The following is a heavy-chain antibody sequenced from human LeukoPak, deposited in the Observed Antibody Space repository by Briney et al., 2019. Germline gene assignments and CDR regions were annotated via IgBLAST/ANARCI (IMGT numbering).Heavy chain of an antibody. CDR2: IKSKADGETT. J-gene: IGHJ4*02. D-gene: IGHD6-19*01. CDR3: ATAPGVGSGWYAEGFDY. V-gene: IGHV3-15*01. CDR1: GFTFSNAW. Sequence: GSLRLSCAGSGFTFSNAWMSWVRQAPGKGLEWVGRIKSKADGETTDYAAPVKGRFAILRDDSKDTLYLQMNSLKTEDTAVYYCATAPGVGSGWYAEGFDYWGQGTLVTVSS.